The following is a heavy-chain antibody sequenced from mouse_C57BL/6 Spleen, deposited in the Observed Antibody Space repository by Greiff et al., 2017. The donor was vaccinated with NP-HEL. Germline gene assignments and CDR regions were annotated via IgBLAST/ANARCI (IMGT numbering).Heavy chain of an antibody. CDR3: ARSPYYGSTWFAY. J-gene: IGHJ3*01. V-gene: IGHV1-61*01. CDR1: GYTFTSYW. CDR2: IYPSDSAT. D-gene: IGHD1-1*01. Sequence: QVQLQQPGAELVRPGSSVKLSCKASGYTFTSYWMDWVKQRPGQGLEWIGNIYPSDSATHYNQKFKDKATLTVDKSSSTAYMQLSSLTSEDSAVYYCARSPYYGSTWFAYWGQGTLVTVSA.